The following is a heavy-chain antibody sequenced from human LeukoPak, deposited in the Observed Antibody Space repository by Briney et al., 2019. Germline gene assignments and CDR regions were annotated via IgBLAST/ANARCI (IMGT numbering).Heavy chain of an antibody. J-gene: IGHJ4*02. Sequence: SETLSLTCIVSGGSISSHYWTWIRQPPGKGLEWIGYVYNSGSTNYNPSLKSRVTISVDTSKNQFSLKLSSVTAADTAVYYCARGSGYYGSGSYLAYWGQGTLVTVSS. D-gene: IGHD3-10*01. CDR3: ARGSGYYGSGSYLAY. CDR2: VYNSGST. V-gene: IGHV4-59*11. CDR1: GGSISSHY.